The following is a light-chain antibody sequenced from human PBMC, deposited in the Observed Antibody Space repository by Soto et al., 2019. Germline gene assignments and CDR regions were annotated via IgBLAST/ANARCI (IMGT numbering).Light chain of an antibody. V-gene: IGKV3-11*01. CDR2: DAS. CDR1: RSVSNY. J-gene: IGKJ5*01. Sequence: EIVLTQSPATLSLSPGESATLSCRASRSVSNYLAWYQQKPGQAPRLLIYDASSRPTGIPARFSGSGSGTDFTLTISSLEPEDFAVYYCQQRQYWPPITFGQGTRLEIK. CDR3: QQRQYWPPIT.